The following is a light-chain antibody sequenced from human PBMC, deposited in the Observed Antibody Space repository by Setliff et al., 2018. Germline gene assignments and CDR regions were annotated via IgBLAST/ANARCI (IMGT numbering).Light chain of an antibody. Sequence: QSVLTQPPSVSGAPGQRVTISCTGSSSNIGAGYDVQWYQQLPGTAPKLLMYGNSNRPSGVPDRFSGSKSGTSASLAISGLQAEDEAVYYCQSYDSSPSASDVVFGGGTK. CDR2: GNS. J-gene: IGLJ2*01. CDR3: QSYDSSPSASDVV. CDR1: SSNIGAGYD. V-gene: IGLV1-40*01.